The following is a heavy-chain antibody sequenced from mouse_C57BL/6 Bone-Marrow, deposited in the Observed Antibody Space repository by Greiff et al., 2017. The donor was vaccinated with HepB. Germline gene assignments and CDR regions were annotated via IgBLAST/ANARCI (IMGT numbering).Heavy chain of an antibody. CDR2: IDPNSGGT. Sequence: QVHVKQPGAELVKPGASVKLSCKASGYTFTSYWMHWVKQRPGRGLEWIGRIDPNSGGTKYNEKFKSKATLTVDKPSSTAYMQLSSLTSEDSAVYYCARNRLRSLYWYFDVWGTGTTVTVSS. CDR1: GYTFTSYW. CDR3: ARNRLRSLYWYFDV. D-gene: IGHD1-1*01. V-gene: IGHV1-72*01. J-gene: IGHJ1*03.